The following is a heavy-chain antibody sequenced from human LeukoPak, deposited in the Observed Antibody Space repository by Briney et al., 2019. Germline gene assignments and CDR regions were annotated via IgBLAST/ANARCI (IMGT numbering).Heavy chain of an antibody. D-gene: IGHD4-11*01. CDR2: ITSSSSHI. V-gene: IGHV3-21*01. CDR1: GFTFSHYT. Sequence: GGSLRLSCAACGFTFSHYTIGWVRQAPGKGLERVASITSSSSHIYYADSVKGRFAISRDNAKNEVYLQMNSLRGEDTAIYYCARVMMGATVTTFHYYCMDVWGVGTAVTVSS. J-gene: IGHJ6*03. CDR3: ARVMMGATVTTFHYYCMDV.